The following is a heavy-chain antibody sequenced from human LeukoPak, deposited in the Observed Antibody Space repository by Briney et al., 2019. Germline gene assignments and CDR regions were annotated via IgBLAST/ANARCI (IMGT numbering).Heavy chain of an antibody. CDR3: ARVWVSLLWFDGFDY. J-gene: IGHJ4*02. D-gene: IGHD3-10*01. CDR1: GGSFSGYY. CDR2: INHSGST. Sequence: SETLSLTCAVYGGSFSGYYWSWIRQPPGKGLEWIGEINHSGSTNYNPSLKSRVTISVDTSKNQFSLKLSSVTAADTAVYYCARVWVSLLWFDGFDYWGQGTLVTVSS. V-gene: IGHV4-34*01.